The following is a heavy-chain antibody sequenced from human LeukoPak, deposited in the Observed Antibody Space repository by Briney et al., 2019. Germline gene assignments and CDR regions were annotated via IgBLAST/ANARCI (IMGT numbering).Heavy chain of an antibody. D-gene: IGHD6-19*01. CDR3: ARDGSGWWIFDI. J-gene: IGHJ3*02. Sequence: ASVKVSCKASGGTFSSYAISWVRQAPGQGLEWMGWISAYNGNTNYAQKLQGRVTMTTDTSTSTAYMELRSLRSDDTAVYYCARDGSGWWIFDIWGQGTMVAVSS. CDR1: GGTFSSYA. V-gene: IGHV1-18*01. CDR2: ISAYNGNT.